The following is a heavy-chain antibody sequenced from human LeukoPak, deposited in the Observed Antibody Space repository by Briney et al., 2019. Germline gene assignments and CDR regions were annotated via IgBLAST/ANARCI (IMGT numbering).Heavy chain of an antibody. V-gene: IGHV4-59*01. J-gene: IGHJ4*02. CDR3: ARVSGYDWESFYDY. CDR2: IYYSGST. Sequence: SETLSLTCTVSGGSISSYYWSWIRQPPGKGLEWIGYIYYSGSTNYNPSLRSRVTISVDTSKNQFSLKLSSVTAADTAMYYCARVSGYDWESFYDYWGQGSLVTVSS. D-gene: IGHD5-12*01. CDR1: GGSISSYY.